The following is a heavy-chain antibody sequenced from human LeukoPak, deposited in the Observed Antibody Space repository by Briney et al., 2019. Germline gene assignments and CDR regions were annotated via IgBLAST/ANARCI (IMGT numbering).Heavy chain of an antibody. CDR1: GFTFSSFA. CDR3: ARPAKSYSSGWYYFDY. CDR2: ITYDGSNK. D-gene: IGHD6-19*01. V-gene: IGHV3-30-3*01. J-gene: IGHJ4*02. Sequence: GSLGLSLAAPGFTFSSFAMPRVRQAPGQGLEWVAGITYDGSNKYYADSVKGRFTISRDNSKNTLYLQMNSLRAEDTAAYYCARPAKSYSSGWYYFDYWGQGTLVTVSS.